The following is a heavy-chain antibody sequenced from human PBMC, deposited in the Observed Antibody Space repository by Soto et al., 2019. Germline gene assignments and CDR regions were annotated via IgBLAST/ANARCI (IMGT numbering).Heavy chain of an antibody. Sequence: QVQLVQSGAEVKKPGASVKVSCKASGYTFTSYYMHWVRQAPGQGLEWMGIINPSGGSTSYAQKVQGRVTMTRDTSTSTVYMELSSLRSEDTAVYYCARERDYDILTGYETYYYYGMDVWGQGTTVTVSS. CDR2: INPSGGST. J-gene: IGHJ6*02. D-gene: IGHD3-9*01. CDR1: GYTFTSYY. V-gene: IGHV1-46*01. CDR3: ARERDYDILTGYETYYYYGMDV.